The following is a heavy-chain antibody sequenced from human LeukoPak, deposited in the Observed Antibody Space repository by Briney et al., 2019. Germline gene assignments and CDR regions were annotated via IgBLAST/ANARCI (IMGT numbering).Heavy chain of an antibody. Sequence: SETLSLTCAVYGGSFSGYYWSWIRQPPGKGLEWIGEINHSGSTNYNPSLKSRVTISVDTSKNQFSLKLSSVTAADTAVYYCARAPYYDILTGRLQYGMGVWGQGTTVTVSS. CDR3: ARAPYYDILTGRLQYGMGV. CDR2: INHSGST. J-gene: IGHJ6*02. V-gene: IGHV4-34*01. CDR1: GGSFSGYY. D-gene: IGHD3-9*01.